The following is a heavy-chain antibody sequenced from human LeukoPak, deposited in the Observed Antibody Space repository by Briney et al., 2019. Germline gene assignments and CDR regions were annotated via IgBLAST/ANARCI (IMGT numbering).Heavy chain of an antibody. CDR1: GFTFSSYA. V-gene: IGHV3-21*01. Sequence: GGSLRLSCAASGFTFSSYAMNWIRQAPGKGLEWVSSISSSGAYIYYADLVEGRFTISRDNGKNSLYLQMNSLRAEDTAVYYCARRVGNYRYYFDFWGQGTLVTVSS. D-gene: IGHD3-22*01. CDR3: ARRVGNYRYYFDF. J-gene: IGHJ4*02. CDR2: ISSSGAYI.